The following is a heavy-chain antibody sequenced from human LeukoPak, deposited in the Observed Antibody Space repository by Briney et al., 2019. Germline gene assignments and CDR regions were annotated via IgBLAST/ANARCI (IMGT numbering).Heavy chain of an antibody. J-gene: IGHJ2*01. Sequence: SETLSLTCTVSGGSISSYYWSWLRQPPGKGLEWIGYIYHSGSANYNPSLKSRVTISIDTSKNQFSLKLSSVTAADTAVYYCARPRTTGTTNWYFDLWGRGTLVTVSS. CDR2: IYHSGSA. D-gene: IGHD1-1*01. CDR1: GGSISSYY. V-gene: IGHV4-59*08. CDR3: ARPRTTGTTNWYFDL.